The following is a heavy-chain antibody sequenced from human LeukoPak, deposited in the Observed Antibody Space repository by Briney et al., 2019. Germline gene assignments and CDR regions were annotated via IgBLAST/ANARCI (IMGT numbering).Heavy chain of an antibody. Sequence: GGSLRRSCAASGFTFSSYEMNWVRQAPGKGLEWVSYISSSGSTIYYADSVKGRFTISRDNAKNSLYLQMNSLRAEDTAVYYCAGVEMATGPFDYWGQGTLVTVSS. CDR2: ISSSGSTI. CDR1: GFTFSSYE. CDR3: AGVEMATGPFDY. V-gene: IGHV3-48*03. J-gene: IGHJ4*02. D-gene: IGHD5-24*01.